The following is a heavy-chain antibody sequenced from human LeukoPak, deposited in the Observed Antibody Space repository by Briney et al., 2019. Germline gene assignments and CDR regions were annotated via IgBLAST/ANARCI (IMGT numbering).Heavy chain of an antibody. CDR1: GYSFTNYW. CDR3: ARANYYDSSGLPAGFDY. J-gene: IGHJ4*02. V-gene: IGHV5-51*01. CDR2: IFPGDSDI. Sequence: GESLKISCKGSGYSFTNYWIGWVRQMPGKGLECMGIIFPGDSDIRYSPSFQGRVTISADKSISTAYLQWGSLKASDTAMYYCARANYYDSSGLPAGFDYWGQGTLVTVSS. D-gene: IGHD3-22*01.